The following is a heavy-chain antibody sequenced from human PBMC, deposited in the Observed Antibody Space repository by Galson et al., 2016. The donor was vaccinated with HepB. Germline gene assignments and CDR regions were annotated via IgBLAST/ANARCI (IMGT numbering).Heavy chain of an antibody. V-gene: IGHV3-23*01. CDR2: ISGSSGST. J-gene: IGHJ4*02. Sequence: SLRLSCAGSGFNFSNYAMSWVRRAPGKGLEWVSGISGSSGSTYYADSVKGRFTISRDNSKNTLYLQMNSLRAENTAVYYCAREGMTTVAMLDYWGQGTLVTVAS. D-gene: IGHD4-23*01. CDR3: AREGMTTVAMLDY. CDR1: GFNFSNYA.